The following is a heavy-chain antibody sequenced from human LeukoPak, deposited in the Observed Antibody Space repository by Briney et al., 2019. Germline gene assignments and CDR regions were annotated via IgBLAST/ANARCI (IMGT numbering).Heavy chain of an antibody. J-gene: IGHJ6*02. CDR2: IYSGGST. CDR3: ARAAYSSSWNPYYYYYGMDV. Sequence: GGSLRLSCAASGFTVSSNYMSWVRQAPGKGLEWVSVIYSGGSTYYADSVKGRFTISRDNAKNSLYLQMNSLRAEDTAVYYCARAAYSSSWNPYYYYYGMDVWGQGTTVTVSS. CDR1: GFTVSSNY. V-gene: IGHV3-53*01. D-gene: IGHD6-13*01.